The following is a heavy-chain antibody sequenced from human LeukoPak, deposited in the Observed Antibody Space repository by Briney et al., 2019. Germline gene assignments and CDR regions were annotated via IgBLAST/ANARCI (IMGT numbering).Heavy chain of an antibody. V-gene: IGHV1-69*13. Sequence: ASVKVSCKASGGTFSSYAISWVRQAPGQGLEWMGGIIPIFGTANYAQKFQGRVTITADESTSTAYMELSSLRSEDTAVYYCARARSYYTNTPFDYWGQEPWTPSPQ. D-gene: IGHD1-26*01. CDR3: ARARSYYTNTPFDY. CDR1: GGTFSSYA. CDR2: IIPIFGTA. J-gene: IGHJ4*01.